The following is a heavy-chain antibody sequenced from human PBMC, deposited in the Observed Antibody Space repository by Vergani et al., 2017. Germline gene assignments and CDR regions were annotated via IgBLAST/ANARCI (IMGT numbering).Heavy chain of an antibody. CDR3: TGDYGTQFDY. D-gene: IGHD4-17*01. J-gene: IGHJ4*02. V-gene: IGHV4-59*12. Sequence: QVQLQESGPGLVKPSETLSLTCTVSGGSISSYYWSWIRQPPGKGLEWIGYIYYSGSTYYNPSLKSRVTISVDTSKNQFSLKLSAVTAADTAVYYCTGDYGTQFDYWGQGTLVTVSS. CDR2: IYYSGST. CDR1: GGSISSYY.